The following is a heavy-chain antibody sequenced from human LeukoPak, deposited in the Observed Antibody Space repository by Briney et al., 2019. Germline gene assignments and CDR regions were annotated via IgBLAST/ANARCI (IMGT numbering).Heavy chain of an antibody. CDR3: ARRDNRVPAAIGDWFDP. D-gene: IGHD2-2*01. Sequence: GESLKISCKGSGYSFTSYWIGWVRQMPGKGLEWMGIIYPGDSDTRYSPSFQGQVTISADKSISTAYLQWSSLKASDTAMYYCARRDNRVPAAIGDWFDPWGQGTLVTVSS. CDR2: IYPGDSDT. J-gene: IGHJ5*02. V-gene: IGHV5-51*01. CDR1: GYSFTSYW.